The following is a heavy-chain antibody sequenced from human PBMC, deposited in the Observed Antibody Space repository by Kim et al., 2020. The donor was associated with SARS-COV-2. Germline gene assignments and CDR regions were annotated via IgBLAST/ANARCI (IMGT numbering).Heavy chain of an antibody. Sequence: GGSLRLSCAASGFTFSSYGMHWVRQAPGKGLEWVAVIWYDGSNKYYADSVKGRFTISRDNSKNTLYLQMNSLRAEDTAVYYCAREIIVGALDYWGQGTLVTVSS. V-gene: IGHV3-33*01. CDR2: IWYDGSNK. CDR3: AREIIVGALDY. D-gene: IGHD1-26*01. CDR1: GFTFSSYG. J-gene: IGHJ4*02.